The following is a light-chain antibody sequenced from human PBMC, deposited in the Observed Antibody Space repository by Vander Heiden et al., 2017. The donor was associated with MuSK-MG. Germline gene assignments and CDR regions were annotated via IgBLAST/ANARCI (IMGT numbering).Light chain of an antibody. CDR1: SLRSYY. V-gene: IGLV3-19*01. J-gene: IGLJ2*01. CDR3: NYRDSSYFV. CDR2: GKN. Sequence: SSELTQDPAVSVALGQTVRITCQGDSLRSYYASWYQQKPGQAPGLVIYGKNNRPSGIPDRFSGSSSGNTASLTSTGAQAEDDADEYCNYRDSSYFVFGGGTKLTVL.